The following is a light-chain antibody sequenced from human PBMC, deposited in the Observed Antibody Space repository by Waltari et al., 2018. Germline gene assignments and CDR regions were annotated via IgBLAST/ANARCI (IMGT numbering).Light chain of an antibody. CDR3: QQYNSYPYT. CDR1: QSISSW. V-gene: IGKV1-5*03. CDR2: KAS. Sequence: DIQMTQSPSTLSASVGDRVTITCRASQSISSWFAWYQQKPGKAPKLLIYKASSLESGVPSMFSVSGSETEFTLTISSLQPDDFATYYCQQYNSYPYTFGQGTKLEIK. J-gene: IGKJ2*01.